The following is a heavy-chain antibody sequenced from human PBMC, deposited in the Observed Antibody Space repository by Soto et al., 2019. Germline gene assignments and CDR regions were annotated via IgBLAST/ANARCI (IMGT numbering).Heavy chain of an antibody. CDR1: GYTFTSYA. Sequence: GPSVKVSCKASGYTFTSYAMHWVRQAPGQRLEWMGWINAGNGNTKYSQKFQGRVTITRDTSASTAYMKLSSLRSEETAVYYCARLVPIRFLEWLSDYYYYMDVWGKGTTVTVSS. D-gene: IGHD3-3*01. CDR2: INAGNGNT. V-gene: IGHV1-3*01. CDR3: ARLVPIRFLEWLSDYYYYMDV. J-gene: IGHJ6*03.